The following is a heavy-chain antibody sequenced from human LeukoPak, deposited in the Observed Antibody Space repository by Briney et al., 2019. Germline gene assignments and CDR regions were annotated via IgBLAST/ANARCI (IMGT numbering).Heavy chain of an antibody. J-gene: IGHJ5*02. CDR2: INTDGRST. CDR1: GFTFSNYW. CDR3: AKEEGYWFDP. V-gene: IGHV3-74*01. Sequence: GESLTLSCAASGFTFSNYWMHWVRHAPGKGLVWVSRINTDGRSTYYADSVKGRFTISRDNAKNTLYLQMNSLSAEDTALYYCAKEEGYWFDPWGQGTLVTVSS.